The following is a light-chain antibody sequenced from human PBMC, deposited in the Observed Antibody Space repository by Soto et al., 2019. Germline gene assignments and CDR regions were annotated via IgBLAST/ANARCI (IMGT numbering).Light chain of an antibody. CDR3: QQYNNWPPMYT. J-gene: IGKJ2*01. CDR1: QSVGSN. V-gene: IGKV3-15*01. Sequence: EIVMTQSPATLSVSPGERATLSCRASQSVGSNLAWYQQKPGQAPRLLIYEASTRATGIPARFSGSGSATEFTFTISSLQSEDFAVYYCQQYNNWPPMYTFGQGTKLEIK. CDR2: EAS.